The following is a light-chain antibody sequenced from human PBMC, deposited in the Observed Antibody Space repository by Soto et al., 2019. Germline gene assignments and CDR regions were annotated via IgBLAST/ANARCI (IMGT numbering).Light chain of an antibody. CDR1: QSIDNS. CDR3: QQSHSIPIS. Sequence: DIQMTQSPSSLSASVGDRVTITCGASQSIDNSLIWYQQRPGKAPNLLIYDASTLQTGVPPRFSGSGSGTDFALTISSLQPEDFATYYCQQSHSIPISFGPGTKVDIK. V-gene: IGKV1-39*01. J-gene: IGKJ3*01. CDR2: DAS.